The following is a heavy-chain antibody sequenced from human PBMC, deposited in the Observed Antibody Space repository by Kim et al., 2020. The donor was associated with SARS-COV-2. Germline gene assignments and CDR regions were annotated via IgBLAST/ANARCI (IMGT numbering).Heavy chain of an antibody. CDR3: ARGGYFIQNYYYYYYMDV. V-gene: IGHV4-34*01. J-gene: IGHJ6*03. D-gene: IGHD3-22*01. Sequence: SETLSLTCAVYGGSFSGYYWSWIRQPPGKGLEWIGEINHSGSTNYNPSLKSRVTISVDTSKNQFSLKLSSVTAADTAVYYCARGGYFIQNYYYYYYMDV. CDR1: GGSFSGYY. CDR2: INHSGST.